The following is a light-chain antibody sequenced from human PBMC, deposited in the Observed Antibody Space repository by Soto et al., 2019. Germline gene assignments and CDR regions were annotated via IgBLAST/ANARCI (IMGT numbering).Light chain of an antibody. Sequence: QSVLTQPPSASGSPGQSVTISCTGTSSVVGGYNYVSWYQQRPGKAPTLMIYEVNKRPSGVPDRFSGSKSGNTASLTVSGLQAEDDADYYCSSFAASNIHVFGTGTKVTVL. CDR2: EVN. CDR3: SSFAASNIHV. J-gene: IGLJ1*01. V-gene: IGLV2-8*01. CDR1: SSVVGGYNY.